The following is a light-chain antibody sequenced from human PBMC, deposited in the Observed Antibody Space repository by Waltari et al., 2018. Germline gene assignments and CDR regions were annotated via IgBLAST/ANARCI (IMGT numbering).Light chain of an antibody. V-gene: IGLV2-14*01. CDR1: SSDVGGYNY. J-gene: IGLJ1*01. CDR3: SSYTSSSTFYV. Sequence: QSALTQPASVSGSPGQSITISCTGTSSDVGGYNYVSWYQQHPGKAPKLMIYEVSNRPSGVSNRFSGSKSGNTASLTISGLQAEYEADYYCSSYTSSSTFYVFGTGTKVTVL. CDR2: EVS.